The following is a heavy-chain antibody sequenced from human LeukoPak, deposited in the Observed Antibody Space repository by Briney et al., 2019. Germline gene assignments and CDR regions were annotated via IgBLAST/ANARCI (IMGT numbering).Heavy chain of an antibody. J-gene: IGHJ4*02. V-gene: IGHV4-39*01. CDR3: ARRVKKGPTIVGATRGFDY. CDR2: IYYSGST. Sequence: SETLSLTCTVSGGSISSSSYYWGWLRQPPGKGLEWIGSIYYSGSTYYNPSLKSRVTISVDTSKNQFSLKLSSVTAADTAVYYCARRVKKGPTIVGATRGFDYWGQGTLVTVSS. CDR1: GGSISSSSYY. D-gene: IGHD1-26*01.